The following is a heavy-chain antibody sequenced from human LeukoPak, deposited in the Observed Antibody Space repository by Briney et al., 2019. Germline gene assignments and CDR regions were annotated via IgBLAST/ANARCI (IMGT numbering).Heavy chain of an antibody. Sequence: SETLSLTCAAYGGSFSVYYWSWIRQPPGKGLEWIGEINDSGRTNYNPSLKSRVTIAVDTSKNQFSLKLSSVTAADTAVYYCASIGDYGGNSGGDYWGQGTLVTVSS. V-gene: IGHV4-34*01. CDR2: INDSGRT. J-gene: IGHJ4*02. D-gene: IGHD4-23*01. CDR3: ASIGDYGGNSGGDY. CDR1: GGSFSVYY.